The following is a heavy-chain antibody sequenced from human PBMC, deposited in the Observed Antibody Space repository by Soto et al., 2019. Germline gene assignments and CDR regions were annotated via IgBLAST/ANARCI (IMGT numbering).Heavy chain of an antibody. CDR2: INPSGGST. CDR1: GYTFTSYY. Sequence: ASVKVSCKASGYTFTSYYMHWVRQAPGQGLEWMGIINPSGGSTSYAQKFQGRVTMTRDTSTSTVYMELSSLRSEDTAVYYCARGGAEYSSSSSPGNWFDPWGQGTLVTVSS. D-gene: IGHD6-6*01. J-gene: IGHJ5*02. CDR3: ARGGAEYSSSSSPGNWFDP. V-gene: IGHV1-46*03.